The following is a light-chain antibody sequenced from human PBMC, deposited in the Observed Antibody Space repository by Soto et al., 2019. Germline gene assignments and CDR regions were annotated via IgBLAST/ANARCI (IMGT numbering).Light chain of an antibody. J-gene: IGKJ1*01. CDR3: HQYDIPPQT. CDR2: GAS. CDR1: QRISSMY. V-gene: IGKV3-20*01. Sequence: IMLTQSPGTLSLSPGERATLSCRASQRISSMYLAWYQQKPGRAPRLIIYGASMRATGIPERFSGSESGANLTLTISRLEPEDFAVYYCHQYDIPPQTFGRGTRVEI.